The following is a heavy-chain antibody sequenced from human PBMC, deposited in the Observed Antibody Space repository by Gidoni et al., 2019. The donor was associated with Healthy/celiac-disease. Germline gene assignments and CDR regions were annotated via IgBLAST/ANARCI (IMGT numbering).Heavy chain of an antibody. V-gene: IGHV3-23*01. CDR2: ISGSGGSK. CDR3: AKDLRGDYALSMTNYDAFDI. CDR1: GFTFSSYA. J-gene: IGHJ3*02. D-gene: IGHD4-17*01. Sequence: EVQLLESGGGLVQPGGSLRLSCAASGFTFSSYAMSWVRQAPGKGLEWVSAISGSGGSKYYADSVKGRFTISRDNSKNMLYLQMNSLRAEDTAVYYCAKDLRGDYALSMTNYDAFDIWGQGTMVTVSS.